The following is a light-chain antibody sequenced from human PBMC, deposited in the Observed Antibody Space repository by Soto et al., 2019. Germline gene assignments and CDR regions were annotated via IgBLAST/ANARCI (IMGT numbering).Light chain of an antibody. CDR2: EVT. CDR3: SSYTSSGTQV. J-gene: IGLJ1*01. V-gene: IGLV2-14*01. CDR1: SSVVDNYNF. Sequence: QSALTQPASVSGSPGQSITISCTATSSVVDNYNFVSWYQHHPGKAPKLMIYEVTRRPSGVSSRFSGSKSGTTASLTISGLQAEDEADYYCSSYTSSGTQVFGTGTKVTVL.